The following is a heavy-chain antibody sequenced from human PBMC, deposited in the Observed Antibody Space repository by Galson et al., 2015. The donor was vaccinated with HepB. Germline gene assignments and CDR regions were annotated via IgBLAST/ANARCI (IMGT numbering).Heavy chain of an antibody. CDR3: ARGGHYMTVSIFYN. CDR2: TYYRSKWYA. CDR1: GDSVSSNSAS. D-gene: IGHD5/OR15-5a*01. V-gene: IGHV6-1*01. J-gene: IGHJ4*02. Sequence: CAISGDSVSSNSASWNWIRQSPSRGLEWLGRTYYRSKWYADSAVSVKGRITVSADTSKNQFFLQLTSVTPEDAAVYYCARGGHYMTVSIFYNWGQGTLVTVSS.